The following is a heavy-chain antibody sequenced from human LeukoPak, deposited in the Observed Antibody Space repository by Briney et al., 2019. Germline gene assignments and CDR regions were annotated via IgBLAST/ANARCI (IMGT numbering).Heavy chain of an antibody. CDR1: GGSISSYY. CDR2: IYYSGST. CDR3: ARSYCGGDCYLWAFDI. Sequence: SETLSLTCTVSGGSISSYYWSWIRQPPGKGLEWIRYIYYSGSTNYNPSLKSRVTISVDTSKNQFSLKLSSVTAADTAVYYCARSYCGGDCYLWAFDIWGQGTMVTVSS. D-gene: IGHD2-21*02. J-gene: IGHJ3*02. V-gene: IGHV4-59*01.